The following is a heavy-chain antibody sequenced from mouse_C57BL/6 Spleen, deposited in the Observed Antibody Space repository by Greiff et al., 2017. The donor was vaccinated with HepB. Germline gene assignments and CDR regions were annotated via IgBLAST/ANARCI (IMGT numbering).Heavy chain of an antibody. CDR1: GFTFSDYG. D-gene: IGHD2-4*01. J-gene: IGHJ2*01. CDR3: ARDDYDEGFDY. V-gene: IGHV5-17*01. CDR2: ISSGSSTI. Sequence: DVMLVESGGGLVKPGGSLKLSCAASGFTFSDYGMHWVRQAPEKGLEWVAYISSGSSTIYYADTVKGRFTISRDKAKNTLFLQMTSLRSENTARYYCARDDYDEGFDYWGQGTTLTVSS.